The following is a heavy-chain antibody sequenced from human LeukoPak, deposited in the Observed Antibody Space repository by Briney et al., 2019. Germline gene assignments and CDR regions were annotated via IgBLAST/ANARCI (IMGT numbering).Heavy chain of an antibody. CDR2: IYTSGST. CDR1: GGSISSGSYY. J-gene: IGHJ3*02. Sequence: SETLSLTCTVSGGSISSGSYYWSWIRQPAGKGLEWIGRIYTSGSTNYNPSLKSRVTISVDTSKNQFSLKLSSVTAADTAVYYCARVSSSWSTRHDAFDIWGQGTMVTVSS. CDR3: ARVSSSWSTRHDAFDI. D-gene: IGHD6-13*01. V-gene: IGHV4-61*02.